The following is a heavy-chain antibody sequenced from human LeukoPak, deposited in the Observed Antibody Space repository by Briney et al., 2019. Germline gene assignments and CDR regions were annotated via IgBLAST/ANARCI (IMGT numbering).Heavy chain of an antibody. CDR2: IYSGGTT. CDR1: GGSISSDSYY. V-gene: IGHV4-39*01. D-gene: IGHD2-15*01. J-gene: IGHJ4*02. CDR3: ARHSRNCSGGYCYLYY. Sequence: SETLSLTCAVSGGSISSDSYYWGWIRQPPGKGLEWIGSIYSGGTTYYNPSLKSRVTISVDTSKNQFSLKLTSVTAADAAAYYCARHSRNCSGGYCYLYYWGQGTQVTVCS.